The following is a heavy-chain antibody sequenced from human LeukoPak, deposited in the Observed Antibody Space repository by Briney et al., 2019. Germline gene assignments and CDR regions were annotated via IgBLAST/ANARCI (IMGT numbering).Heavy chain of an antibody. D-gene: IGHD3-10*02. V-gene: IGHV3-23*01. CDR2: ISISGDDT. CDR1: GFIFSSYS. Sequence: GGSLRLSCAASGFIFSSYSMSWVRQAPGKGLEWVSAISISGDDTYYADSVKGRFTISRDNSKSTLYLQVKSLRVEDTAIYYCAKVTYTDYVRGPFDIWGQGTMVTVSS. CDR3: AKVTYTDYVRGPFDI. J-gene: IGHJ3*02.